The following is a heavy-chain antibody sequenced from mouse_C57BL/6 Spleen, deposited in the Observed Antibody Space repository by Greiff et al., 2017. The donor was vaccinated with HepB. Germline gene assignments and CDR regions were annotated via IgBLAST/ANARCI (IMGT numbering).Heavy chain of an antibody. CDR2: ISSGGDYI. CDR3: TRIYYDYSYAMDY. Sequence: EVMLVESGEGLVKPGGSLKLSCAASGFTFSSYAMSWVRQTPEKRLEWVAYISSGGDYIYYADTVKGRFTISRDNARNTLYLKMSSLKSEDTAMYYCTRIYYDYSYAMDYWGQGTSVTVSS. V-gene: IGHV5-9-1*02. CDR1: GFTFSSYA. J-gene: IGHJ4*01. D-gene: IGHD2-4*01.